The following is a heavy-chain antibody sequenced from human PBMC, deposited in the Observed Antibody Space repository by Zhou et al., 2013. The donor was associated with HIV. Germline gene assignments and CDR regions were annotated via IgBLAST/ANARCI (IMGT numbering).Heavy chain of an antibody. CDR1: GYTFTTYY. CDR3: APLPPHRGIAVSGTTPPFFDY. V-gene: IGHV1-46*01. J-gene: IGHJ4*02. CDR2: INPSGGST. D-gene: IGHD6-19*01. Sequence: QVQLVQSGAELKKPGASVKVSCKASGYTFTTYYIHWVRQAPGQGLEWMGTINPSGGSTIFAQKFQGRVTMTTDTSTSTAYMEVRSLRSEDTAVYYCAPLPPHRGIAVSGTTPPFFDYWGQGTLVTVSS.